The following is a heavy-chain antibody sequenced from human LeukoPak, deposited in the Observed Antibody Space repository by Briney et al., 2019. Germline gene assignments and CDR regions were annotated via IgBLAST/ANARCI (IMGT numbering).Heavy chain of an antibody. J-gene: IGHJ4*02. CDR1: GFTFSSYA. CDR2: ISGSGGST. CDR3: ANDVGATYFFDY. V-gene: IGHV3-23*01. Sequence: GGSLRLSCAASGFTFSSYAMSWVRQAPGKGLEWVSAISGSGGSTYYADSVKGRFTISRDNSKNTLYLQMNSLRAEDTAVYYCANDVGATYFFDYWGQGTLVTVSS. D-gene: IGHD1-26*01.